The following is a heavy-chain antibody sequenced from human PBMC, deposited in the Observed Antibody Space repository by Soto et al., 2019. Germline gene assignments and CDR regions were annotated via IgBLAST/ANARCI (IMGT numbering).Heavy chain of an antibody. CDR3: ATTYYYDSSGYYIFDY. CDR2: MNPNSGNT. D-gene: IGHD3-22*01. CDR1: GYTFTSYD. J-gene: IGHJ4*02. V-gene: IGHV1-8*01. Sequence: QVQLVQSGAEVKKPGASVKVSCKASGYTFTSYDINWVRQATGQGLEWMGWMNPNSGNTGCAQKFQGRVTMTRNTSISTAYMELSSLRSEDTAVYYCATTYYYDSSGYYIFDYWGQGTLVTVSS.